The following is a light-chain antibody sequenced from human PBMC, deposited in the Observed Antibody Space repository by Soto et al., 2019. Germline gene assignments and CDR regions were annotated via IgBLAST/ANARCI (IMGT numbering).Light chain of an antibody. CDR2: KAS. V-gene: IGKV1-5*03. CDR1: QSINSW. CDR3: QQYTSYST. Sequence: DIQMTQSPSTLSASVGDRVTITCRASQSINSWLAWYQQKPGRAPKLLIYKASSLESGVPSRFSGSGSGTEFTLTISSLQPDDFATYYCQQYTSYSTFGQGPKVDIK. J-gene: IGKJ1*01.